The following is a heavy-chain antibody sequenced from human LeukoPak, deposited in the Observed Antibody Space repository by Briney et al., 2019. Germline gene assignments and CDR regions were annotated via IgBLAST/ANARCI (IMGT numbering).Heavy chain of an antibody. D-gene: IGHD3-3*01. J-gene: IGHJ6*02. CDR3: ATVGGYDFWSGYYTDYYYGMDV. Sequence: GASVKVSCKASGYTFTSYYMHWVRQAPGQGLEWMGISNPSGGSTSYAQKFQGRVTMTRDTSTSTVYMELSSLRSEDTAVYYCATVGGYDFWSGYYTDYYYGMDVWGQGTTVTVSS. CDR1: GYTFTSYY. CDR2: SNPSGGST. V-gene: IGHV1-46*01.